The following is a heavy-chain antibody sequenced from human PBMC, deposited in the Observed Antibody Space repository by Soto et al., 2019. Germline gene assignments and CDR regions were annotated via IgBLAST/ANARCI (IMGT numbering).Heavy chain of an antibody. V-gene: IGHV3-30-3*01. CDR1: GFTFSSYA. Sequence: PGGSLRLSCAASGFTFSSYAMHWVRQAPGKGLEWVAVISYDGSNKYYADSVKGRFTISRDNSKNTLYLQMNSLRAEDTAVYYCARGGEYSSGRYPDYWGQGTLVTVSS. CDR2: ISYDGSNK. D-gene: IGHD6-19*01. CDR3: ARGGEYSSGRYPDY. J-gene: IGHJ4*02.